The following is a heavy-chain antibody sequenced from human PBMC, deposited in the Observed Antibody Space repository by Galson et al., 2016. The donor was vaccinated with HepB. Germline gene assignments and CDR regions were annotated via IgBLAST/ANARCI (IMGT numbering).Heavy chain of an antibody. CDR2: ISSSSSYI. J-gene: IGHJ3*02. V-gene: IGHV3-21*01. CDR1: GFTFSSYS. Sequence: SLRLSCAASGFTFSSYSMNWVRQAPGKGLEWVSSISSSSSYIYYADSVKGRFTISRDNAKNSLYLQMNSLRAEDTAVYYCARDLAGITIFGVVKHDAFDIWGQGTMVTVSS. CDR3: ARDLAGITIFGVVKHDAFDI. D-gene: IGHD3-3*01.